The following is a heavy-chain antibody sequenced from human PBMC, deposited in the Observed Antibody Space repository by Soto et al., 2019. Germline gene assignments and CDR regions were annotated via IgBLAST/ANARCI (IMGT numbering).Heavy chain of an antibody. CDR3: ARDLSRDYYDSSGYLD. Sequence: SETLSLTCTVSGGSISSGGYYWSWIRQHPGKGLEWIGYIYYSGSTYYNPSLKSRVTISVDTSKNQFSLKLSSVTAADTAVYYCARDLSRDYYDSSGYLDWGQGTLVTVSS. CDR2: IYYSGST. D-gene: IGHD3-22*01. J-gene: IGHJ4*02. V-gene: IGHV4-31*03. CDR1: GGSISSGGYY.